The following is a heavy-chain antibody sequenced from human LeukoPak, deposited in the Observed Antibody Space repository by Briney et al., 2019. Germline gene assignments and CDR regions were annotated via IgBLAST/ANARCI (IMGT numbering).Heavy chain of an antibody. CDR3: ATDRGYYYDSSGYYYIDY. J-gene: IGHJ4*02. Sequence: GASVKVSCKVSGYTLTELSMHWVRQAPGKGLEWMGGFDPEDGETIYAQKFQGRVTMTEDTSTDTAYMELSSLRSEDTAVYYCATDRGYYYDSSGYYYIDYWGQGTLVTVSS. D-gene: IGHD3-22*01. CDR2: FDPEDGET. V-gene: IGHV1-24*01. CDR1: GYTLTELS.